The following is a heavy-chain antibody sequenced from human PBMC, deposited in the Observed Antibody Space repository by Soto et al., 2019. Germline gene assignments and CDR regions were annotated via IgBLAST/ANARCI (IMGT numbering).Heavy chain of an antibody. Sequence: QVQLVESGGGVVQPGESLRLSCAASEFTFSSYAMHWVRQAPGKGLEWVAVVSNDGSNKYYADSVKGRFTISRDNSKNTLKLPMNRLRAADTAVYYCAKDQSTNSGSYRALDVWGQGTTVTVSS. CDR2: VSNDGSNK. V-gene: IGHV3-30*18. CDR1: EFTFSSYA. CDR3: AKDQSTNSGSYRALDV. D-gene: IGHD1-26*01. J-gene: IGHJ6*02.